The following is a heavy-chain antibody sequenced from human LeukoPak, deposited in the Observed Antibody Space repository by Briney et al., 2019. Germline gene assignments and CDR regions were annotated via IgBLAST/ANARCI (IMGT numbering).Heavy chain of an antibody. CDR1: GYTFTSYD. CDR2: MNPNSGNT. Sequence: ASVKVSCKASGYTFTSYDINWVRQAIGQGLEWMGWMNPNSGNTGYAQKFQGRVTMTRNTSISTAYMELSSLRSEDTAVYYCARGGNTGYYYGMDVWGQGTTVTVSS. J-gene: IGHJ6*02. CDR3: ARGGNTGYYYGMDV. V-gene: IGHV1-8*01. D-gene: IGHD5-18*01.